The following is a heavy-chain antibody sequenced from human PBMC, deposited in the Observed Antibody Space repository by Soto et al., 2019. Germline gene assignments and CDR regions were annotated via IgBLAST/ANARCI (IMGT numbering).Heavy chain of an antibody. CDR3: AIEVGYCSNGVGFRTSGMDA. Sequence: GGALRLSCSAFGFSFSSYPMHWVRPAPSKGLDGVAVISDEGTNKYYADSVKGRFTITRDNSKNTLYPQMHNLRAHDQALVCCAIEVGYCSNGVGFRTSGMDAWAQGPRVTVS. D-gene: IGHD2-8*01. J-gene: IGHJ6*02. V-gene: IGHV3-30-3*01. CDR2: ISDEGTNK. CDR1: GFSFSSYP.